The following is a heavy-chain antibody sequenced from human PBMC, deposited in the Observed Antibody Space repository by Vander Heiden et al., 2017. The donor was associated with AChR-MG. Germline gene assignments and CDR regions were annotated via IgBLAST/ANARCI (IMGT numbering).Heavy chain of an antibody. D-gene: IGHD4-17*01. CDR1: GGSLSSGGYY. CDR3: ARDSADYGDYAYYYYGMDV. CDR2: IYYSGST. V-gene: IGHV4-31*03. Sequence: QVQLQESGPGLVKPSQTLSLTRTVSGGSLSSGGYYWSWIRQHPGKGLEWIGYIYYSGSTYYNPSLKRRVTISVDTSKNQFSLKLSSVTAADTAVYYCARDSADYGDYAYYYYGMDVWGQGTTVTVSS. J-gene: IGHJ6*02.